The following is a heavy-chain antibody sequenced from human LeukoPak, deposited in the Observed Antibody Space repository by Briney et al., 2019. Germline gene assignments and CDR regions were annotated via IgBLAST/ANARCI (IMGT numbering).Heavy chain of an antibody. V-gene: IGHV3-43*01. Sequence: GGSLRLSCAASGFTFDDYTMHLVRQAPGTALEWLSLISGDGVNTYYAGSVMGRFTISRDNSKTSLYLEMNSLRTEDSALYYCAKDDGSSGYPYHFDYWGQGTLVTVLS. CDR2: ISGDGVNT. D-gene: IGHD3-22*01. CDR3: AKDDGSSGYPYHFDY. J-gene: IGHJ4*02. CDR1: GFTFDDYT.